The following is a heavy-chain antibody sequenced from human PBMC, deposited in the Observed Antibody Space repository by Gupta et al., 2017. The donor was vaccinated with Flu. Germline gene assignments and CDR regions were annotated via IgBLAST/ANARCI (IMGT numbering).Heavy chain of an antibody. Sequence: SGYYWSWIRQPPGKGLEWIGEINHSGSTNYNPSLKSRVTISVDTSKNQFSLKLSSVTAADTAVYYCADSWVHWGQGTLVTVSS. D-gene: IGHD3-16*01. V-gene: IGHV4-34*01. CDR3: ADSWVH. CDR2: INHSGST. J-gene: IGHJ4*02. CDR1: SGYY.